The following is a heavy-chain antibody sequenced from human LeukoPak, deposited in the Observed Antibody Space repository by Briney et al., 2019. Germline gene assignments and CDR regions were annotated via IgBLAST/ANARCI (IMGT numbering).Heavy chain of an antibody. CDR1: GYTFTSYF. V-gene: IGHV1-46*01. CDR2: INPSGGST. CDR3: ARVHYYDSSGYYYFDY. Sequence: GAPVKVSFQASGYTFTSYFIHWVRQGPGQGLEWMGIINPSGGSTGYPQKFQGRVTMTRDTSTSTVYMELSSLRSEDAAVYYCARVHYYDSSGYYYFDYWGQGTLVTVSS. D-gene: IGHD3-22*01. J-gene: IGHJ4*02.